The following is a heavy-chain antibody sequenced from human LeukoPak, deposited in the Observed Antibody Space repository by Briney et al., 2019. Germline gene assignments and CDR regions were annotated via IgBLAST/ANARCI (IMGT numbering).Heavy chain of an antibody. J-gene: IGHJ4*02. CDR1: GFTFTNAW. Sequence: GGSLRLSCAASGFTFTNAWMNWVRQAPGKGLEWVASINHNGNVNYYVDSVKGRFTISRDNSKNTLCLQMNSLRAEDTAMYYCARVLKGSNWSPFDCWGQGTLVTVSS. V-gene: IGHV3-7*03. CDR3: ARVLKGSNWSPFDC. CDR2: INHNGNVN. D-gene: IGHD6-13*01.